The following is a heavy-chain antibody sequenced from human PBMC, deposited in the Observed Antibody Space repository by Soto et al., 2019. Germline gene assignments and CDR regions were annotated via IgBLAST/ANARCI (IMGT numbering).Heavy chain of an antibody. V-gene: IGHV3-23*01. CDR1: GFTFSSYA. D-gene: IGHD3-10*01. CDR3: AKGRFGELSQSDY. CDR2: ISGSGGST. Sequence: GGSLRLSCAASGFTFSSYAMSWVRQAPGKGLEWVSVISGSGGSTYYADSVKGRFTISRDNSKNTLYLQINNLRAEDTAVYYCAKGRFGELSQSDYCGQGALVTVS. J-gene: IGHJ4*02.